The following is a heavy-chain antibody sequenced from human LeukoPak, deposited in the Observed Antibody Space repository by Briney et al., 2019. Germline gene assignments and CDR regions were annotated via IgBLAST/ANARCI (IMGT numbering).Heavy chain of an antibody. CDR2: INPMSGGT. CDR3: ARGASSSWNPTGLDWRPKVKWYLDL. Sequence: HWASVKVSCKASGYTFTGYYVHWVRQAPGQGLEWMGWINPMSGGTNYAQKFQGRVTMTRDTSISTAYMELSSLKADDTAVYYCARGASSSWNPTGLDWRPKVKWYLDLWGRGTLVTVSS. D-gene: IGHD6-13*01. J-gene: IGHJ2*01. V-gene: IGHV1-2*02. CDR1: GYTFTGYY.